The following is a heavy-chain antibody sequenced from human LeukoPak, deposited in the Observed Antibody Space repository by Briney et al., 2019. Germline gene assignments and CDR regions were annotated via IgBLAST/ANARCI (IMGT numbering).Heavy chain of an antibody. J-gene: IGHJ6*03. Sequence: GGSLRLSCAASGFTFSSYGMNWVRQAPGKGLEWVSGISDSGVGTKHADSVKGRFTISRDNSKNTLYLQMNSQRAEDTAVYYCAKARVDTAMVSRYYYYYMDVWGKGTTVTISS. V-gene: IGHV3-23*01. CDR3: AKARVDTAMVSRYYYYYMDV. CDR1: GFTFSSYG. D-gene: IGHD5-18*01. CDR2: ISDSGVGT.